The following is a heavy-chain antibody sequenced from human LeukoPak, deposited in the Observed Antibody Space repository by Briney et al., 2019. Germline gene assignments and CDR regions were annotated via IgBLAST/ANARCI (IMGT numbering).Heavy chain of an antibody. Sequence: GGSLRLSCAASGFTVSSSYMSWVRQAPGKGLEWVSVIYSGGDTHYAGSVKGRFTISRDNSVNTLYLQMNSLRTEDTAVYYCARSFVTAAGFFDTWGQGTLVSVSS. J-gene: IGHJ4*02. V-gene: IGHV3-66*02. CDR2: IYSGGDT. CDR3: ARSFVTAAGFFDT. D-gene: IGHD6-13*01. CDR1: GFTVSSSY.